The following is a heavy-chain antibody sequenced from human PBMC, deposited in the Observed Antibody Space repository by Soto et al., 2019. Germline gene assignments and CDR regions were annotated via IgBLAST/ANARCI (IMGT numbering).Heavy chain of an antibody. J-gene: IGHJ6*02. CDR2: IIPIFGTT. V-gene: IGHV1-69*06. CDR3: ARGTRSGSYYYYGLDV. Sequence: SVKVSCKASGGTFSSYAISWVRQAPGQGLEWMGGIIPIFGTTNYARRFQGRVTITADKSTSTAYMELRSLRSEDTAVYYCARGTRSGSYYYYGLDVWGQGTTVTVS. D-gene: IGHD1-26*01. CDR1: GGTFSSYA.